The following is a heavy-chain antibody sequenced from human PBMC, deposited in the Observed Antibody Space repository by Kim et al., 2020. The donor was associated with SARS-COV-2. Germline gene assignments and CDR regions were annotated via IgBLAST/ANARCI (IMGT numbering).Heavy chain of an antibody. J-gene: IGHJ1*01. D-gene: IGHD3-22*01. V-gene: IGHV3-74*01. CDR2: ISTAGTTT. CDR1: GFTFSRYW. Sequence: GGSLRLSCAASGFTFSRYWWHWVRKTPEKGLVWVSRISTAGTTTTYADSVKGRFTISGDDAKNTPYLQMSSLRAEDTAIYYCVRSDYYDNSGYYYGQWG. CDR3: VRSDYYDNSGYYYGQ.